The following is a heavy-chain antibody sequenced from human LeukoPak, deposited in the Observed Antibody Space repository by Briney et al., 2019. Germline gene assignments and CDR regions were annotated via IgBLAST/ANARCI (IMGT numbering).Heavy chain of an antibody. CDR3: AKNDFFDY. D-gene: IGHD1-1*01. CDR1: GFTFTNYA. J-gene: IGHJ4*02. CDR2: ISSDSSTI. Sequence: PGGSLRLSCAASGFTFTNYAMNWVRQAPGKGLEWVSYISSDSSTINYGDSVKGRFTISRDNAKNSLYLQMNSLRAGDTAVYYCAKNDFFDYWGQGTLVTVSS. V-gene: IGHV3-48*01.